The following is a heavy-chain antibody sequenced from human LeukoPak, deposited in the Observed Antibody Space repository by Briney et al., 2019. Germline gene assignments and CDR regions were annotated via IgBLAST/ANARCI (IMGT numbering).Heavy chain of an antibody. CDR1: GGSFSGYY. CDR3: ARPPYDFWSGSHFDY. Sequence: SETLSLTCAVYGGSFSGYYWGWIRQPPGKGLEWIGEINHSGSTNYNPSLKSRVTISVDTSKNQFSLKLSSVTAADTAVYYCARPPYDFWSGSHFDYWGQGTLVTVSS. V-gene: IGHV4-34*01. J-gene: IGHJ4*02. CDR2: INHSGST. D-gene: IGHD3-3*01.